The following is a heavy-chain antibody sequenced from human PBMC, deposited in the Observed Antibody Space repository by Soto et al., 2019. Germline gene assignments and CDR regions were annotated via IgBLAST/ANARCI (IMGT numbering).Heavy chain of an antibody. V-gene: IGHV1-69*01. CDR1: GGTFSSYA. CDR2: IIPIFGIA. Sequence: QVQLVQSGAEVKKPGSSVKVSCKASGGTFSSYAISWVRQAPGQGLEWMGGIIPIFGIANYAQKFQGRVTITADESTSTAYMELSSLRSEDTAVYYCARGYYYDSSGYYYSSWFDPWGQGTLVTVSS. CDR3: ARGYYYDSSGYYYSSWFDP. J-gene: IGHJ5*02. D-gene: IGHD3-22*01.